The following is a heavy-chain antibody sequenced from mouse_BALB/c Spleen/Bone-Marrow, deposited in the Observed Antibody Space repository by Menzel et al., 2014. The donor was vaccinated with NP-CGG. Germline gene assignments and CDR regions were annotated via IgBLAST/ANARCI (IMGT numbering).Heavy chain of an antibody. J-gene: IGHJ4*01. V-gene: IGHV1-74*04. CDR1: GYTFTSYW. CDR3: AREDYGYAMDY. CDR2: IDPYDSET. Sequence: LVESGAELVRPGASVKLSCKASGYTFTSYWMNWVKQRPEQSLEWIGRIDPYDSETHYNQKFKDKAILTLDKSSSTAYMQLSSLTSEDSAVYYCAREDYGYAMDYWGQGTSVTVSS. D-gene: IGHD1-1*01.